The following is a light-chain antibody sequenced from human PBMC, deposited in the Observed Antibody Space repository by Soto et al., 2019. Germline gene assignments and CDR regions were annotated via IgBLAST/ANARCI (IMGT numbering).Light chain of an antibody. V-gene: IGLV2-23*03. J-gene: IGLJ1*01. Sequence: AMAEPGKVSGPGGQSITISCTGTSSDVGSYNLVSWYQQHPGKAPKLMIYEGSKRPSGVSNRFSGSKSGNTASLTISGLRAEDDADYYCCSYAGSSTFDYVFGTGTKVTVL. CDR2: EGS. CDR3: CSYAGSSTFDYV. CDR1: SSDVGSYNL.